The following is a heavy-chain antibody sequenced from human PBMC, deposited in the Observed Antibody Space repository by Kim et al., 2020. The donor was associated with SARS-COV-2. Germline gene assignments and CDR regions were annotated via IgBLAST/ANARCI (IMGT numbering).Heavy chain of an antibody. Sequence: SVKVSCKASGGTFSSYAISWVRQAPGQGLEWMGGIIPMFLSTNYAQKFQGRLTITADESTSTAYMELSSLRSEDTAVYYCARARRGYSCYDESYYYYAM. J-gene: IGHJ6*01. CDR1: GGTFSSYA. D-gene: IGHD5-12*01. CDR2: IIPMFLST. CDR3: ARARRGYSCYDESYYYYAM. V-gene: IGHV1-69*13.